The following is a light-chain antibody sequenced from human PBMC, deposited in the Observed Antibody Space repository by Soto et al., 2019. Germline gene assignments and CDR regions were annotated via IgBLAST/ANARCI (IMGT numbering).Light chain of an antibody. CDR2: DVS. J-gene: IGLJ1*01. V-gene: IGLV2-14*01. CDR1: SSDVGGYNY. CDR3: SSYTSSSTPYV. Sequence: QSALTQPASVSGSTGQSITISCTGTSSDVGGYNYVSWYQQHPGKAPKLMIYDVSNRPSGVSNRFSDSKSGNTASLTISGLQAEDEADYYCSSYTSSSTPYVFGTGTKVTVL.